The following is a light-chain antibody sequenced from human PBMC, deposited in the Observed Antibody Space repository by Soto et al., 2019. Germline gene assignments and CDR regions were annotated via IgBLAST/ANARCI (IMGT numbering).Light chain of an antibody. J-gene: IGKJ1*01. Sequence: EILRTQSPDTLSLSPGERATLSCRASQSVNSIYLAWYQQKPGQAPRLLIYGASSRATGIPDRFSGSGSGTDFTLTISRLEPEDFALYYCQQYGGSPRTFGQGTKVDIK. CDR1: QSVNSIY. CDR3: QQYGGSPRT. CDR2: GAS. V-gene: IGKV3-20*01.